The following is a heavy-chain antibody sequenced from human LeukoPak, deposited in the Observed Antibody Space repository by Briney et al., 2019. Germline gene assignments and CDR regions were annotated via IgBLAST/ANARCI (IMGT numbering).Heavy chain of an antibody. Sequence: GASVKVSRKASGGTFSSYAISWVRQAPGQGLEWMGGIIPIFGTANYAQKFQGRVTITADESTSTAYMELSSLRSEDTAVYYCARDGAGPYYYYYYMDVWGKGTTVTVSS. J-gene: IGHJ6*03. D-gene: IGHD6-13*01. CDR1: GGTFSSYA. V-gene: IGHV1-69*13. CDR3: ARDGAGPYYYYYYMDV. CDR2: IIPIFGTA.